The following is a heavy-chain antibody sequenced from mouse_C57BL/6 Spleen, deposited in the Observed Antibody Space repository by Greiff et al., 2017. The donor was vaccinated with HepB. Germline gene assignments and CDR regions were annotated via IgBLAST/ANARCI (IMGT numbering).Heavy chain of an antibody. V-gene: IGHV1-82*01. CDR3: AALDGRSPYDFDY. CDR2: IYPGDGDT. J-gene: IGHJ2*01. Sequence: VQLQQSGPELVKPGASVKISCKASGYAFSSSWMNWVKQRPGKGLEWIGRIYPGDGDTNYNGKFKGKATLTADKSSSTAYMQLSSLTSEDSAVYFCAALDGRSPYDFDYWGQGTTLTVSS. D-gene: IGHD1-1*01. CDR1: GYAFSSSW.